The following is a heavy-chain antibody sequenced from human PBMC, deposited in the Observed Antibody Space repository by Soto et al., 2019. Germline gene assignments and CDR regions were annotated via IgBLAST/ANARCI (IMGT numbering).Heavy chain of an antibody. Sequence: EVQLWESGGGLVQPGGSLRLSCAVSGFTFRSSPMSWVRRAPGKGLEWVSGINGGDDSKHYAESVRGRFTIIRDNSKNTLLLQMNSLRVEDTATYYCAKDSHWGIISPTHDYWGQGTQVTVSS. CDR1: GFTFRSSP. D-gene: IGHD3-16*01. V-gene: IGHV3-23*01. CDR3: AKDSHWGIISPTHDY. CDR2: INGGDDSK. J-gene: IGHJ4*02.